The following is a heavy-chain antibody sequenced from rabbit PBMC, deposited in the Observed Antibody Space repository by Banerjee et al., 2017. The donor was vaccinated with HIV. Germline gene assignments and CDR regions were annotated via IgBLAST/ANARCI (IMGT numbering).Heavy chain of an antibody. Sequence: QSLEESGGDLVKPGASLTLTCTASGFSFSSSYWICWVRQAPGKGLEWIACIDAGSSGSTYYASWAKGRFTISKTSSTTVTLQMTSLTAADTATYFCARSTSGYDIGDLWGPGTLVTVS. CDR1: GFSFSSSYW. V-gene: IGHV1S40*01. D-gene: IGHD1-1*01. CDR2: IDAGSSGST. J-gene: IGHJ6*01. CDR3: ARSTSGYDIGDL.